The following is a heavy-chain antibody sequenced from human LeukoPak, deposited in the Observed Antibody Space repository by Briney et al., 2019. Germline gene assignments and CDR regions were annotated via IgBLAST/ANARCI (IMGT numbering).Heavy chain of an antibody. Sequence: GASVRGSCKASGYTFITSDINWVRQASGQGLEWMGYIVPESGYTTYAQKFQGRVTMTRDTSTSTAYMELSSLTPDDTAIYYCTRKLRLDEHWGQGTLVAVSS. CDR2: IVPESGYT. D-gene: IGHD1-7*01. CDR3: TRKLRLDEH. J-gene: IGHJ4*02. CDR1: GYTFITSD. V-gene: IGHV1-8*01.